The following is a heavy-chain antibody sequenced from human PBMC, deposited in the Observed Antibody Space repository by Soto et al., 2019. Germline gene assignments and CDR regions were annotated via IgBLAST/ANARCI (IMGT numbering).Heavy chain of an antibody. Sequence: EVQLWESGGGFVQPGGSLRLSCAATGFSFAGYALTWVRQAPGKGLEWLSAVSGGGASTYYADSVRGRFSISRDVSGNMIYLQLNRLTAGDTATYYCAKTQTFNGYYGGFDACGQGTRVTVSS. CDR1: GFSFAGYA. D-gene: IGHD3-3*01. V-gene: IGHV3-23*01. CDR3: AKTQTFNGYYGGFDA. CDR2: VSGGGAST. J-gene: IGHJ4*02.